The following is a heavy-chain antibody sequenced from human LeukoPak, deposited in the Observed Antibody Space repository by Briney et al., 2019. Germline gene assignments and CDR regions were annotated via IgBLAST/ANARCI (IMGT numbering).Heavy chain of an antibody. Sequence: SETLSLTCTVSGGSISSYYWSWIQQPPGKGLEWIGYIYYSGSTNYNPSLKSRVTISVDTSKNQFSLKLSSVTAADTAVYYCARLITIFGVVLDYFDYWGQGTLVTVSS. J-gene: IGHJ4*02. D-gene: IGHD3-3*01. CDR2: IYYSGST. V-gene: IGHV4-59*08. CDR3: ARLITIFGVVLDYFDY. CDR1: GGSISSYY.